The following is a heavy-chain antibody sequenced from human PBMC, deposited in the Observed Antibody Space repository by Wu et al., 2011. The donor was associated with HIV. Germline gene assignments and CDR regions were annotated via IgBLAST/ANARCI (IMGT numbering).Heavy chain of an antibody. D-gene: IGHD2-2*01. CDR1: GYTFTGYY. CDR3: ARREFQLLSSSDKYFYYYMDV. CDR2: INPNSGGT. V-gene: IGHV1-2*02. J-gene: IGHJ6*03. Sequence: QVQLVQSGAEVKKPGASVRVSCKASGYTFTGYYIHWVRQAPGQGLEWMGWINPNSGGTNYAQKFQGRVTMTRDTSISTAYMELSRLKSDDTAVYYCARREFQLLSSSDKYFYYYMDVWGKGTTVTVSS.